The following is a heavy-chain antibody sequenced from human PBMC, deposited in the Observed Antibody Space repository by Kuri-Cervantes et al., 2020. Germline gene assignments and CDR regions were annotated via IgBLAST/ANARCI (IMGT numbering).Heavy chain of an antibody. CDR3: ARGGLGRDGYNFLY. J-gene: IGHJ4*02. CDR1: GFTFSSYS. Sequence: LKLSCAVSGFTFSSYSMNWVRQAPGKGLEWVSSISSSSSYIYYADSVKGRFTISRDNAKNSLYLQMNSLRAEDTAVYYCARGGLGRDGYNFLYWGQGTLVTVSS. D-gene: IGHD5-24*01. V-gene: IGHV3-21*01. CDR2: ISSSSSYI.